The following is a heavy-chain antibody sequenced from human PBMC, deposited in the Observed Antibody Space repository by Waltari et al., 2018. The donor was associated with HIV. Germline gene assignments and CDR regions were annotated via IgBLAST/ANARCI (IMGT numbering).Heavy chain of an antibody. J-gene: IGHJ4*02. V-gene: IGHV3-30*02. CDR2: IRDDGSNK. CDR3: AKDGSYFDLDY. Sequence: QVQLVESGGGVVQPGGSLRLSCAASGFTFSNYGMHWVRQAPGKGLGGVGIIRDDGSNKYYADSVKGRFTISRDNSKNTLYLQMNSLRVGDTAVYYCAKDGSYFDLDYWGQGTLVTVSS. D-gene: IGHD1-26*01. CDR1: GFTFSNYG.